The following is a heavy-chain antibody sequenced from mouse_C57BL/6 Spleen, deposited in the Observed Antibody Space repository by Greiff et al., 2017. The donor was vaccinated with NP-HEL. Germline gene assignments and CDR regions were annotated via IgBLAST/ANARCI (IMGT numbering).Heavy chain of an antibody. CDR3: TRRGGTAQATVWFAY. D-gene: IGHD3-2*02. CDR1: GYTFTSYG. V-gene: IGHV5-6*01. J-gene: IGHJ3*01. Sequence: EVQVVESGGDLVKPGGSLKLSCAATGYTFTSYGMAWVRQTPDQRLEWVATISSGGSYTYYPDSVKGRVTISRDNAKNTLYLQMSSLKSEDTAMYYCTRRGGTAQATVWFAYWGQGALVTVSA. CDR2: ISSGGSYT.